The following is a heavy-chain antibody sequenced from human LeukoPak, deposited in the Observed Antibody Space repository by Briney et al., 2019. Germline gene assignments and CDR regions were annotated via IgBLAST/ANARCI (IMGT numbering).Heavy chain of an antibody. CDR3: ARFYYDSSKGDYFDY. CDR1: GGSISSGGYY. CDR2: IYHSENT. V-gene: IGHV4-30-2*01. J-gene: IGHJ4*02. D-gene: IGHD3-22*01. Sequence: SETLSLTCTVSGGSISSGGYYWSWIRQPPGKGLEWIGYIYHSENTQYNPSLKSRVSISLDMSKNQFSLKLSSVTAADTAVYYCARFYYDSSKGDYFDYWGQGTLVTVSS.